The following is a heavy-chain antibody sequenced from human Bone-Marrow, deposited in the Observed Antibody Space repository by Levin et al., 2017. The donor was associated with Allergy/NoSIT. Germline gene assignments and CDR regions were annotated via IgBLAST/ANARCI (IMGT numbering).Heavy chain of an antibody. Sequence: GESLKISCQTSGYDFTKYWINWVRQMPGQGLEWIGRIDPSDSYTNYSPSFRGHVFISADRSINTAYLQWGSLKASDTATYFCARLHYTGYPFSYYYYMDIWGKGTTVTVSS. J-gene: IGHJ6*03. V-gene: IGHV5-10-1*01. CDR3: ARLHYTGYPFSYYYYMDI. CDR1: GYDFTKYW. D-gene: IGHD5-12*01. CDR2: IDPSDSYT.